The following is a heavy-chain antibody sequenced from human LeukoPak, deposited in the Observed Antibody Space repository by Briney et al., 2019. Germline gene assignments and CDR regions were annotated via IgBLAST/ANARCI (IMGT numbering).Heavy chain of an antibody. V-gene: IGHV3-30*04. CDR1: GFPFSSYA. Sequence: GVLPLSCAASGFPFSSYAMHWVRQAPGKGLEWVAVISYDGSNKYYADSVKGRFTISRDNSKNTLYLQMNSLRAEDTAVYYCASDIVLMVYAIPTFDYWGQGTLVTVSS. D-gene: IGHD2-8*01. CDR3: ASDIVLMVYAIPTFDY. CDR2: ISYDGSNK. J-gene: IGHJ4*02.